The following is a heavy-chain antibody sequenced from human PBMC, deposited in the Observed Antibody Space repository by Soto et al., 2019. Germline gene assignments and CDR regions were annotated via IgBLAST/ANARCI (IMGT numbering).Heavy chain of an antibody. V-gene: IGHV1-58*01. CDR2: IVVGSGNT. Sequence: SVKVSCKASGFTFTSSAVQWVRQARGQRLEWIGWIVVGSGNTNYAQKFQERVTITRDMSTSTAYMELSSLRSEDTAVYYCAASPEVLRFLEWLDYGMDVWGQGTTVTVSS. CDR3: AASPEVLRFLEWLDYGMDV. J-gene: IGHJ6*02. D-gene: IGHD3-3*01. CDR1: GFTFTSSA.